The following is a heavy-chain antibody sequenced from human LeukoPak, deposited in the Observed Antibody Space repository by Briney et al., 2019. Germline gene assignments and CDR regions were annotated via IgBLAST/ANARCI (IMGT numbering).Heavy chain of an antibody. Sequence: GGSLRLSCAASGFTFSTYSMNWVRQAPGKGLEWVSYISSSSSTIYYSDSVKGRFTISRDNAKNSLYLQMNSLRAEDTAVYYCARVQTRQSSDYWGQGTLVTVSS. V-gene: IGHV3-48*01. J-gene: IGHJ4*02. CDR2: ISSSSSTI. CDR3: ARVQTRQSSDY. CDR1: GFTFSTYS.